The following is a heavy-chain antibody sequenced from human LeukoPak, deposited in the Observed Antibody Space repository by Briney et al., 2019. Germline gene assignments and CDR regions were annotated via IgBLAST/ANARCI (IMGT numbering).Heavy chain of an antibody. CDR3: ARDYWNDVSTDGDV. Sequence: SETLSLTCTVSGYSINSDYYWGWIRQPPGKGLEWIVSIYHSGSTYYNPSLRSRLTISVDTSKNQFSLKLSSVTAADTAVYYCARDYWNDVSTDGDVWGKGTTVTVSS. D-gene: IGHD1-1*01. J-gene: IGHJ6*04. V-gene: IGHV4-38-2*02. CDR2: IYHSGST. CDR1: GYSINSDYY.